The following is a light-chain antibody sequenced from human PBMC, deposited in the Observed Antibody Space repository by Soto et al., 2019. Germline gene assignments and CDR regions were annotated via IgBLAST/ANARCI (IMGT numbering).Light chain of an antibody. J-gene: IGKJ1*01. CDR2: DAS. CDR3: KQYETFSGT. V-gene: IGKV1-5*01. Sequence: DLQITQSPSTLSAYVGDKVTVTFTSSQSVSGWLAWYQQKPGEAPKLLIYDASALPRGVPSRFSGSGSGTKFTLTIASLQTDDFATYYCKQYETFSGTFGTGTKVDIK. CDR1: QSVSGW.